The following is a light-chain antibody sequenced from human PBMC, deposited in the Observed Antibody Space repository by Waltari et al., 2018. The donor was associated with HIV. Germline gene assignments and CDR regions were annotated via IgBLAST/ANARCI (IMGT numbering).Light chain of an antibody. Sequence: EIVMTQSPDSLAVSLGERATINCKSSQSVLYSSNNKNYLVWYQQKPGQPPKLLIYWASTRESGVPDRFSGSGSGTDFTLTISSLQAEDVAVYYCQQHYSSPLTFGGGTKVEIK. J-gene: IGKJ4*01. CDR1: QSVLYSSNNKNY. CDR3: QQHYSSPLT. V-gene: IGKV4-1*01. CDR2: WAS.